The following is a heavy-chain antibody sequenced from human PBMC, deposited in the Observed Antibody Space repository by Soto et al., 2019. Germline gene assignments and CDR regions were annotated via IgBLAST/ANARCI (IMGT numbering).Heavy chain of an antibody. CDR2: IYSGGST. V-gene: IGHV3-66*01. Sequence: EVQLVESGGGLVQPGGSLRLSCAASGFTVSSNYMSWVRQAPGKGLEWVSVIYSGGSTYYADSVKGRFTISRDNSKNTLYLQMNSLRAEDTAVYYCARDPTMEAMANNAFDIWGQGTMVTVSS. CDR3: ARDPTMEAMANNAFDI. CDR1: GFTVSSNY. J-gene: IGHJ3*02. D-gene: IGHD5-18*01.